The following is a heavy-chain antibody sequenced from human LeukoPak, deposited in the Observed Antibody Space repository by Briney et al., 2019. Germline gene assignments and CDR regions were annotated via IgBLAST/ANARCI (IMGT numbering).Heavy chain of an antibody. D-gene: IGHD2-2*01. CDR3: ARHNAPRRVGFDF. CDR1: GGSISSGGYY. J-gene: IGHJ4*02. Sequence: SETLSLTCAESGGSISSGGYYWCWIRQPLGKGLEWVACLSHAGNTWYNPSLESRLSISLDTSKNQFSLKFSSVTAADTALYWCARHNAPRRVGFDFWGQGILVTVSS. CDR2: LSHAGNT. V-gene: IGHV4-39*01.